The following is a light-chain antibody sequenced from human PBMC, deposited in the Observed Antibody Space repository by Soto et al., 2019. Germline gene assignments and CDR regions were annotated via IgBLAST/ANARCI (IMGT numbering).Light chain of an antibody. Sequence: EIVMTHSPATLSVSPGERATLSCRASQSVRDNLAWYQQKPGQAPRLLIYGASTRGTGIPAKFSGSGSGTELALTISHPHSEGFALSGVLQSNNWPDS. J-gene: IGKJ2*03. CDR3: LQSNNWPDS. CDR2: GAS. CDR1: QSVRDN. V-gene: IGKV3-15*01.